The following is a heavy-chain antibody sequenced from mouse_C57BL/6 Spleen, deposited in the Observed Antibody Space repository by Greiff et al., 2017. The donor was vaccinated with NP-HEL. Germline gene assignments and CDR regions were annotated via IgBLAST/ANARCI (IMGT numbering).Heavy chain of an antibody. J-gene: IGHJ3*01. D-gene: IGHD2-5*01. CDR1: GYTFTSYW. V-gene: IGHV1-53*01. CDR2: INPSNGGT. CDR3: ARSAIYYSNYGAWFAY. Sequence: QVQLQQSGTELVKPGASVKLSCKASGYTFTSYWMHWVKQRPGQGLEWIGNINPSNGGTNYNEKLKSKATLTVDKSSSTAYMQLSSLTSEDSAVYYCARSAIYYSNYGAWFAYWGQGTLVTVSA.